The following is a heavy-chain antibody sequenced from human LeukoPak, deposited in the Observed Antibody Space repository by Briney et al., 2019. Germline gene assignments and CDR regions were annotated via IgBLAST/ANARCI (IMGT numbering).Heavy chain of an antibody. J-gene: IGHJ5*02. CDR1: GGSISTSNW. Sequence: SETLSLTCAVSGGSISTSNWWSWVRQSPRKGLEWIGQIYHSGRADYNPSLKSRVTISVDKSQNQFSLKLISVTAADTAVYYCARSQYKAIWLDPWGHGTLVTVSS. D-gene: IGHD1-1*01. V-gene: IGHV4-4*02. CDR3: ARSQYKAIWLDP. CDR2: IYHSGRA.